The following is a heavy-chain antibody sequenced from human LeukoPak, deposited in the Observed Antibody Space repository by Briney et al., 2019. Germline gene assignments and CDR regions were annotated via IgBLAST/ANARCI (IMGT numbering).Heavy chain of an antibody. CDR3: ARRASGSSGYYSIDY. J-gene: IGHJ4*02. CDR1: GFTFSNYG. Sequence: GGSLRLSCAASGFTFSNYGIHWVRQAPGKGLEWVAIIWSDGSNKYYADSVRGRFTISRDNSKNTLYLQMNSLRVEDTAVYYCARRASGSSGYYSIDYWGQGTLVTVSS. V-gene: IGHV3-33*01. CDR2: IWSDGSNK. D-gene: IGHD3-22*01.